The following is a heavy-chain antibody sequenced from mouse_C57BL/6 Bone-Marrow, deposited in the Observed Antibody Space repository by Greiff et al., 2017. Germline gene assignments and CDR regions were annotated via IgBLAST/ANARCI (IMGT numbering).Heavy chain of an antibody. CDR3: ARQGTYYSNYTWFAY. J-gene: IGHJ3*01. V-gene: IGHV5-6*01. CDR2: ISSGGSYT. CDR1: GFTFSSYG. D-gene: IGHD2-5*01. Sequence: EVQVVESGGDLVKPGGSLKLSCAASGFTFSSYGMSWVRQTPDKRLEWVATISSGGSYTYYPDSVKGRFTISRDNAKNTLYLQMSSLKSEDTAMYYCARQGTYYSNYTWFAYWGQGTLVTVST.